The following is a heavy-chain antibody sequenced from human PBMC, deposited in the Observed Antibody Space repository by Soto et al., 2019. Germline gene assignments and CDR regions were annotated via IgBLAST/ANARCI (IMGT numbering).Heavy chain of an antibody. CDR2: VFHTGNT. D-gene: IGHD2-2*02. J-gene: IGHJ6*02. CDR1: GDSIRSYY. V-gene: IGHV4-59*01. Sequence: NPSETLSLTCSVSGDSIRSYYWTWIRQPPGKGLQWIGYVFHTGNTNYNPSLKSRVTMSVDTSKNQFSLKLRSVIVADTAVYHCARFVRSCSGTTCYTRADVWGQGTTVTVS. CDR3: ARFVRSCSGTTCYTRADV.